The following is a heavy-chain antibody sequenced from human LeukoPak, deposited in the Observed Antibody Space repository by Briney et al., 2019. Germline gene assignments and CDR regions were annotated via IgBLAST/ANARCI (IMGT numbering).Heavy chain of an antibody. CDR3: ARLDCITDNRYND. CDR1: GASISSDY. CDR2: INYSGTG. J-gene: IGHJ4*02. D-gene: IGHD2-15*01. V-gene: IGHV4-59*08. Sequence: SDTLSLTCVVSGASISSDYWSWIRQPPGKGLEWIGYINYSGTGTYNPSLKSRVTMSVDSSKQQVSLQMRSVTAADTALYYCARLDCITDNRYNDWSRGTLVTVSS.